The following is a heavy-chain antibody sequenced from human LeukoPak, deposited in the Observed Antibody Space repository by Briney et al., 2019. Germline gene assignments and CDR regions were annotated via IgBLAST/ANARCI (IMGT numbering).Heavy chain of an antibody. D-gene: IGHD6-19*01. CDR3: ARDGLAVAGTGFDY. J-gene: IGHJ4*02. V-gene: IGHV1-3*01. Sequence: ASVKVSCTASGYTFTSYAMHWVRQAPGQRLEWMGWINAGNGNTKYSQKFQGRVTITRDTSASTAYMELSSLRSEDTAVYYCARDGLAVAGTGFDYWGQGTLVTVSS. CDR1: GYTFTSYA. CDR2: INAGNGNT.